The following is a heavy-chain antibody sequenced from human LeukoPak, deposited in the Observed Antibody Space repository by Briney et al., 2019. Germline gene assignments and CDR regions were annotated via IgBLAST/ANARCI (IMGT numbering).Heavy chain of an antibody. V-gene: IGHV4-31*03. CDR3: AKAGSYYDTLYDA. J-gene: IGHJ5*02. CDR1: GGSISSGGYY. D-gene: IGHD3-22*01. CDR2: IYYSGST. Sequence: SETLSLTCTVSGGSISSGGYYWSWIRQHPGKGLEWIGYIYYSGSTYYNPSLKSRVTISVDTSKNQFSLKLSPVTAADTAVYYCAKAGSYYDTLYDAWGQGTLVTVSS.